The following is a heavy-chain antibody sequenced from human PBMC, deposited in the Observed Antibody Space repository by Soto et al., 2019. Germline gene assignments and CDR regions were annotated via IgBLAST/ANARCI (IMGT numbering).Heavy chain of an antibody. J-gene: IGHJ2*01. CDR2: ISCSGSST. CDR3: FFFQPEDAREGVCPVSAFLLNRSSDL. Sequence: KGLERVSAISCSGSSTYYADSVKGRFTISRDNSKNTLYLQMNSLRAEDTAVYYFFFFQPEDAREGVCPVSAFLLNRSSDL. V-gene: IGHV3-23*01. D-gene: IGHD2-8*01.